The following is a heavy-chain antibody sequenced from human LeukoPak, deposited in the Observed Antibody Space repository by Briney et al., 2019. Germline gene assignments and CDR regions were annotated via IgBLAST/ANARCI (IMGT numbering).Heavy chain of an antibody. J-gene: IGHJ4*02. V-gene: IGHV4-39*07. CDR2: IYYSGST. D-gene: IGHD3-10*01. CDR3: ASSSITMVRG. CDR1: GGSISSSSYY. Sequence: PSETLSLTCTVSGGSISSSSYYWGWIRQPPGKGLEWIGSIYYSGSTYYNPSLKSRVTISVDKSKNQFSLKLSSVTAADTAVYYCASSSITMVRGWGQGTLVTVSS.